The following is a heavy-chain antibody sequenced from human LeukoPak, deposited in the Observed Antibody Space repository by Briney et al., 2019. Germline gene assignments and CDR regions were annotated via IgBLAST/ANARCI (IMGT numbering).Heavy chain of an antibody. D-gene: IGHD6-13*01. J-gene: IGHJ2*01. V-gene: IGHV4-59*01. Sequence: SSETLSLTCNVSGDSISSYSWSWIRQPPGKGLEWIGYVYYSGSTNYNPSLKSRVTISADTSKNQFSLKVRSVTAADTAVYYCARDPPQPGITAAGYFDLWGRGTLVTVSS. CDR3: ARDPPQPGITAAGYFDL. CDR2: VYYSGST. CDR1: GDSISSYS.